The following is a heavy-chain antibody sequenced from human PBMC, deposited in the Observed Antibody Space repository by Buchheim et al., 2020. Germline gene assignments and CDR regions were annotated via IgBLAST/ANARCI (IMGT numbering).Heavy chain of an antibody. J-gene: IGHJ5*02. Sequence: QVQLQESGPGLVKPSQTLSLTCTVSGGSISSGSYYWSWIRQPAGKGLEWIGRIYTSGSTNYNPSLKSRVTISVDTSKKQFSLKLSSVTAADTAVYYCAREVSNWFDPWGQGTL. CDR1: GGSISSGSYY. V-gene: IGHV4-61*02. CDR2: IYTSGST. CDR3: AREVSNWFDP.